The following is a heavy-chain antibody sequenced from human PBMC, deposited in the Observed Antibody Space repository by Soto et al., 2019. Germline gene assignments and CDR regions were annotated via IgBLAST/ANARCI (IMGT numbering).Heavy chain of an antibody. Sequence: EVQLVESGGGLVQPGGSLRLSCAASGLIFSDYHMDWVRQAPGKGLEWVGRIRRKANSYTTEYAASVKGRFTISRDDSKNSLYLQMNSLKSEDTXXXXXXMXGGWSGGSSGMDVWGQGTTVTVSS. D-gene: IGHD6-19*01. CDR1: GLIFSDYH. V-gene: IGHV3-72*01. CDR2: IRRKANSYTT. CDR3: XMXGGWSGGSSGMDV. J-gene: IGHJ6*02.